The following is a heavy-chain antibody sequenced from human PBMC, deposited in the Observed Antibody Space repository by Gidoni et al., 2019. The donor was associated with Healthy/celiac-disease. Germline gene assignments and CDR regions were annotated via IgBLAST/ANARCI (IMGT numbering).Heavy chain of an antibody. CDR2: IETRGST. J-gene: IGHJ5*02. V-gene: IGHV4-61*02. CDR1: GGSIRSGSYY. CDR3: ARGGNWFDP. Sequence: QVQLQESGPGLVTPSQTLSLTCPVPGGSIRSGSYYWGWIRQPAGTGLEWIGRIETRGSTHYNPPLKRRVTISVDTAKNQFCRKLSAVTAADTAVYYCARGGNWFDPWGQGTLVTVSS. D-gene: IGHD3-16*01.